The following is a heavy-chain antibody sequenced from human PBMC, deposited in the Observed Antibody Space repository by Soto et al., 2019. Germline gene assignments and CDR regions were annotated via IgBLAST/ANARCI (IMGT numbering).Heavy chain of an antibody. CDR3: AKGDYYGSLDPSRGYSPPDH. D-gene: IGHD3-3*01. CDR1: GFIFQDYA. V-gene: IGHV3-23*01. J-gene: IGHJ5*02. CDR2: ITYSDDIT. Sequence: EVQLFESGGGLVESGGSLRLSCAASGFIFQDYAMSWVRQAPGKGLEWVSTITYSDDITYSADSVRGRVTISRDNSANILFLLLTNHSVDDTATYYCAKGDYYGSLDPSRGYSPPDHWGLGTLVTVSS.